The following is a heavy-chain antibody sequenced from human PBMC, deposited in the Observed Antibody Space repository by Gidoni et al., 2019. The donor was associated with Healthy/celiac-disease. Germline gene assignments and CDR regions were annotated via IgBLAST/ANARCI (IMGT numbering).Heavy chain of an antibody. CDR1: GGSISRSSSY. CDR3: ARTAGSGSYYYYYYYMDV. CDR2: IYYSGST. Sequence: QLQLQESGPGLVKPSETLSLTCTVSGGSISRSSSYWGWIRQPPGKGLEWIGSIYYSGSTYDNPSLKSRVTISVDTSKNQFSLKLSSVTAADTAVYYCARTAGSGSYYYYYYYMDVWGKGTTVTVSS. J-gene: IGHJ6*03. V-gene: IGHV4-39*01. D-gene: IGHD3-10*01.